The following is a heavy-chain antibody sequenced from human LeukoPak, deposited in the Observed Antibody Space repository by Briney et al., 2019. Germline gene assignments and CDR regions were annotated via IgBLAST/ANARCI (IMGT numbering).Heavy chain of an antibody. J-gene: IGHJ4*02. D-gene: IGHD1-26*01. CDR3: ARGGSYSY. CDR1: GGSIITNSYN. CDR2: IHYSGST. Sequence: SETLSLTCAVSGGSIITNSYNWGWIRQPPGKGLEWIGSIHYSGSTYDNPSLKSRVTLSVDTSKNQFSLKLSSVTAADTAVYYCARGGSYSYWGQGTLVTVSS. V-gene: IGHV4-39*01.